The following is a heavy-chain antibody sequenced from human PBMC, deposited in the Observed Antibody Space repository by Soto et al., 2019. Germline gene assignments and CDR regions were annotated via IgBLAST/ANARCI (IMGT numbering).Heavy chain of an antibody. Sequence: QVQLQQWGAGLLKPSETLSLTCAVYGGSFSGYYWSWIRQPPGKGLEWIGEINHSGSTNYNPSLKNRVTISEDSSKHQFSQKLSSVTAADTAVYYCASLDPLEPRDAFDIWGQGTMVTVSS. CDR2: INHSGST. CDR1: GGSFSGYY. J-gene: IGHJ3*02. D-gene: IGHD1-1*01. CDR3: ASLDPLEPRDAFDI. V-gene: IGHV4-34*01.